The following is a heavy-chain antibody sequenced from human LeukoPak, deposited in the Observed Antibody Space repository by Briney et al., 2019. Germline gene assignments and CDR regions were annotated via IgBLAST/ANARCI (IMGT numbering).Heavy chain of an antibody. CDR3: ARTTPFTASGYDY. CDR2: MNPNNGDS. D-gene: IGHD1-1*01. CDR1: GYTFTNYH. Sequence: ASVKVSCKASGYTFTNYHINWVRQAPGQGLKWMGWMNPNNGDSGYAQKFQGRVTITRDTSISTYYMELRILRSDDTAVYFFARTTPFTASGYDYWGQGTLVTVSS. J-gene: IGHJ4*02. V-gene: IGHV1-8*03.